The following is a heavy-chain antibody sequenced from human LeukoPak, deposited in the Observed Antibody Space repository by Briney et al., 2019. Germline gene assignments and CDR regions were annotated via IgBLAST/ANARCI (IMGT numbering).Heavy chain of an antibody. Sequence: ASVKVSCKASGYTLTGYYMHWVRQAPGQGLEWMGWINPNSGGTSYSQKFQGRVTMTRDTSISTAYMELSRLRSDDTAVYYCARELKTDYYYMDVWGKGTTVTVSS. CDR2: INPNSGGT. V-gene: IGHV1-2*02. J-gene: IGHJ6*03. CDR3: ARELKTDYYYMDV. CDR1: GYTLTGYY.